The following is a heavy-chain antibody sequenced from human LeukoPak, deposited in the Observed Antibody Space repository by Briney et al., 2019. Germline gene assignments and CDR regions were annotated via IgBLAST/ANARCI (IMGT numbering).Heavy chain of an antibody. D-gene: IGHD6-19*01. V-gene: IGHV4-38-2*02. CDR2: IYHSGRT. Sequence: SETLSLTCTVSGYSISSGYYWGWIRQPPGKGLEWIGSIYHSGRTFYNPSLKSRVTISVDTSKNQFSLKLTSVTAADTAVYYCARDSGYSSGWTYRYYYYYMDVWGKGTTVTVSS. J-gene: IGHJ6*03. CDR1: GYSISSGYY. CDR3: ARDSGYSSGWTYRYYYYYMDV.